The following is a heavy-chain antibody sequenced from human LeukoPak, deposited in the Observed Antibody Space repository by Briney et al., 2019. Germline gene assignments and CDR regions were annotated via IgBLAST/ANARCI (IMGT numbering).Heavy chain of an antibody. CDR3: AKTPVGASPFTAFYFDY. D-gene: IGHD1-26*01. Sequence: GGSLRLSCAAPGFTFSSYAMSWVRQAPGKGLEWVSAISGSGGSTYYADSVKGRFTISRDNSKNTLYLQMNSLRAEDTAVYYCAKTPVGASPFTAFYFDYWGQGTLVTVSS. J-gene: IGHJ4*02. V-gene: IGHV3-23*01. CDR2: ISGSGGST. CDR1: GFTFSSYA.